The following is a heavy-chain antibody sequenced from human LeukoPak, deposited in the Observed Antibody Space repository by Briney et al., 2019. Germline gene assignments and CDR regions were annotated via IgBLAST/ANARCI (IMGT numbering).Heavy chain of an antibody. CDR2: IYTSGNT. CDR1: GGSISGYY. V-gene: IGHV4-4*07. D-gene: IGHD2-2*01. Sequence: SETLSLTCTVSGGSISGYYWTWIRQPAGKGLEWIVRIYTSGNTNYNPSLQSRVTISVDTSKNQFSLKLSSVTAADTAVYYCARGLYVVPAASGIAEYWFDPWGQGTLVTVSS. CDR3: ARGLYVVPAASGIAEYWFDP. J-gene: IGHJ5*02.